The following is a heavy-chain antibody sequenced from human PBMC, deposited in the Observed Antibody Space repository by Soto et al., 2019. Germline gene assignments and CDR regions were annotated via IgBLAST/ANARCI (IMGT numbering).Heavy chain of an antibody. D-gene: IGHD6-19*01. Sequence: XVSLSLYCAASGFTFSSHSMGWVRQAPGKGLEWVSGISGRVGSTYYADSVKGRFTVSRDNSKNTLYLQMNSLRAEDTAVYYCAKTAEAVAGTVYGYWGQGILVTVSS. V-gene: IGHV3-23*01. J-gene: IGHJ4*02. CDR3: AKTAEAVAGTVYGY. CDR2: ISGRVGST. CDR1: GFTFSSHS.